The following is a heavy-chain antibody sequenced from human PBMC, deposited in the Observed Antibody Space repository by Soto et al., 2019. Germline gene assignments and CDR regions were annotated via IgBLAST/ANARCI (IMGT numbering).Heavy chain of an antibody. J-gene: IGHJ3*02. CDR2: ISAYNGNT. CDR3: ARVGATVVTHGAFDI. D-gene: IGHD5-12*01. Sequence: APVKVSCKASGYTFTSYGLSWVRQAPGQGLEWMGWISAYNGNTNYAQKLQGRVTMTTDTSTSTAYMELRSLRSDDTAVYYCARVGATVVTHGAFDIWGQGTMVTVSS. V-gene: IGHV1-18*01. CDR1: GYTFTSYG.